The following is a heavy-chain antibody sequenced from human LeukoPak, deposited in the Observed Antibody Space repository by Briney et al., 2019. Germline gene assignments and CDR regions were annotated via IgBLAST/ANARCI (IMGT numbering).Heavy chain of an antibody. Sequence: TGGSLRLSCAASGFTFSSYWMHWVRQAPGKGLVWVSRINSDGSSTSYADSVKGRFTISRDNAKNTLYLQMNSLRAEDTAVYYRAREGSIAARPPDYWGQGTLVTVSS. CDR1: GFTFSSYW. CDR2: INSDGSST. J-gene: IGHJ4*02. CDR3: AREGSIAARPPDY. D-gene: IGHD6-6*01. V-gene: IGHV3-74*01.